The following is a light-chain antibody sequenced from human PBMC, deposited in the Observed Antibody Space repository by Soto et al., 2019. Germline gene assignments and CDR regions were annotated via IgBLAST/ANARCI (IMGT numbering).Light chain of an antibody. V-gene: IGLV1-40*01. CDR3: QSYDTSLRDV. CDR2: GNS. J-gene: IGLJ1*01. CDR1: SSNIGAGYD. Sequence: QAVVTQPPSVSGAPDQRVTISCTGSSSNIGAGYDVHWYQQLPGTAPKLLISGNSNRPSGVPDRFSGSKSGTSASLAITGLQAEDEANYFCQSYDTSLRDVFGTGTKVTVL.